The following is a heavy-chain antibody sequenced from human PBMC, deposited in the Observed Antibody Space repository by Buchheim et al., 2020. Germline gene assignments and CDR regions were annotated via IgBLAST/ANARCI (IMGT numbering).Heavy chain of an antibody. CDR2: IFPRDSDT. Sequence: EVQLVQSGAEVKKPGESLKISCNGSEYSFPSYWIGWVRQMPGKGLEWMGIIFPRDSDTRYSPSFQGRVTISVDTSINTAYPQWSSLEASDTAIYYCARHRSLQYLDYWGQGTL. CDR1: EYSFPSYW. J-gene: IGHJ4*02. D-gene: IGHD3-16*02. V-gene: IGHV5-51*01. CDR3: ARHRSLQYLDY.